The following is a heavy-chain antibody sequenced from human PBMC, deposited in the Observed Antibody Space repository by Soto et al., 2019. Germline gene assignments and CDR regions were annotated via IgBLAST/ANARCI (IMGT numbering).Heavy chain of an antibody. J-gene: IGHJ6*02. Sequence: QVQLVQCGAEVKKPGASVKVSCKASGYTFTSYGISWVRQAPGQGLEWMGWISAYNGNTNYAQKLQGRVTMTTDTSTSTAYMERRSLRSDDTAVYYCARVNYGDKYHYGMDVRGQGTTVTVSS. CDR3: ARVNYGDKYHYGMDV. CDR2: ISAYNGNT. CDR1: GYTFTSYG. D-gene: IGHD4-17*01. V-gene: IGHV1-18*01.